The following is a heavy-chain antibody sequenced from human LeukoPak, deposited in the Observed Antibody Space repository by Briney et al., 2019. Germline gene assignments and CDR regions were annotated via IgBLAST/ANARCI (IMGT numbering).Heavy chain of an antibody. CDR1: GGSISSYY. V-gene: IGHV4-4*07. D-gene: IGHD6-19*01. CDR3: ARSLGSGWYYFDY. Sequence: SETLSLTCTVSGGSISSYYWSWIRQPAGKGLEWIGRIYSTGGTNYNPSLKSRVTMSLDTSKNQFSLNLISVTAADTAVYYCARSLGSGWYYFDYWGQGILVTVSS. J-gene: IGHJ4*02. CDR2: IYSTGGT.